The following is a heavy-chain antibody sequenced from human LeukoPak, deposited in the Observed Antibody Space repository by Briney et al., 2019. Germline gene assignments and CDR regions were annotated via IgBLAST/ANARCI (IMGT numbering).Heavy chain of an antibody. CDR3: ARDLVVTSAY. V-gene: IGHV3-74*01. CDR1: RFTFSSYW. D-gene: IGHD2-2*01. CDR2: INGDGSST. Sequence: GGSLRLSCAASRFTFSSYWMHWVRQAPGKGLVWVSRINGDGSSTTYADSVKGRFTISRDNAKNTLYLQMNGLRAEDTAVYYCARDLVVTSAYWGQGTLVTVSS. J-gene: IGHJ4*02.